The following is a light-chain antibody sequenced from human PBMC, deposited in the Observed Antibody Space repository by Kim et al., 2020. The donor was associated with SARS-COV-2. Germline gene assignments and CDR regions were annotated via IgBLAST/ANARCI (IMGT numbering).Light chain of an antibody. CDR1: SLRSYY. V-gene: IGLV3-19*01. Sequence: LGQTVRITCQGDSLRSYYASWYQQKPGRAPVLVIYGKNNLPSGIPDRFSGSSSGNTASLTITGAQAEDEADYYCNSRDSSGNHVVFGGGTQLTVL. CDR3: NSRDSSGNHVV. CDR2: GKN. J-gene: IGLJ2*01.